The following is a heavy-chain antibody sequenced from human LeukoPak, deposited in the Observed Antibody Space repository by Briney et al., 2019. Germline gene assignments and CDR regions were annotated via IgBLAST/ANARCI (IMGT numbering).Heavy chain of an antibody. CDR2: IYYSGST. Sequence: SETLSLTCTVSGGSISSGDYYWSWIRQAPGKGLEWIGYIYYSGSTYYNPSLKSRVTVSVDTSESQVSLHLSSVTAADTAIYYCARGPHTVGNYRAFDIWGQGTLVTVSS. J-gene: IGHJ4*02. V-gene: IGHV4-30-4*01. CDR1: GGSISSGDYY. D-gene: IGHD3-3*01. CDR3: ARGPHTVGNYRAFDI.